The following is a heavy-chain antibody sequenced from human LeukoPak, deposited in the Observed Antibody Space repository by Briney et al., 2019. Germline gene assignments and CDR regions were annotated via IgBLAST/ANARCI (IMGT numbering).Heavy chain of an antibody. Sequence: SETLSLTCAVYGGSFSGYYWSWIRQPPGKGLEWIGEINHSGSTNYNPSLKSRVTISVDTSKNQFSLKLSSVTAADTAVYYCARDSPIDSSGSYYYNMDVWGQGTPVTVSS. CDR3: ARDSPIDSSGSYYYNMDV. CDR1: GGSFSGYY. CDR2: INHSGST. V-gene: IGHV4-34*01. J-gene: IGHJ6*02. D-gene: IGHD3-22*01.